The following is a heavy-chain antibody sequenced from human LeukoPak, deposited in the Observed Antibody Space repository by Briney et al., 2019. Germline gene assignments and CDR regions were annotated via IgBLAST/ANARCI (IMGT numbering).Heavy chain of an antibody. CDR1: GYTFTSYD. D-gene: IGHD2-2*01. Sequence: ASVKVSCKASGYTFTSYDINWVRQATGQGLEWMGWMNPNSGNTGYAQKFQGRVTMTRNTSISTAYMELSSLRSEDTAVYYCARRKGVCSSISCPTRGFDPWGQGTLVTVSS. J-gene: IGHJ5*02. CDR2: MNPNSGNT. V-gene: IGHV1-8*01. CDR3: ARRKGVCSSISCPTRGFDP.